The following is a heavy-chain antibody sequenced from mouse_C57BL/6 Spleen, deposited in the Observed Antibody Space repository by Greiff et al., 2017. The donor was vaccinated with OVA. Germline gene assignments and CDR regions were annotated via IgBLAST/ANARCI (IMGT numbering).Heavy chain of an antibody. Sequence: VQLQQPGAELVKPGASVQLSCKASGYTFTSYWMHWVKQRPGQGLEWIGMIHPNSGSTNYNEKFKSKATLTVDKSSSTAYMQLSSLTSEDSAVYYCARRTVVATSDYWGQGTTLTVSS. CDR2: IHPNSGST. D-gene: IGHD1-1*01. V-gene: IGHV1-64*01. CDR3: ARRTVVATSDY. J-gene: IGHJ2*01. CDR1: GYTFTSYW.